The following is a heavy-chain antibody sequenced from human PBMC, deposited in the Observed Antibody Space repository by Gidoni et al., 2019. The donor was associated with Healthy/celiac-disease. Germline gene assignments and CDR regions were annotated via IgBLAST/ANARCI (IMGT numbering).Heavy chain of an antibody. CDR2: LKPDGSEK. Sequence: EVQLVESGGGLVQPGGSLRLSCAASGFTFSRYWMSWVRQAPGKGLGWLANLKPDGSEKSYVVSVKGRFTISRDNAKNSMYLQMNSLGAEDTAVYYCARFAGWSRGPFFFDYWGQGTLVTVSS. J-gene: IGHJ4*02. V-gene: IGHV3-7*01. D-gene: IGHD6-19*01. CDR3: ARFAGWSRGPFFFDY. CDR1: GFTFSRYW.